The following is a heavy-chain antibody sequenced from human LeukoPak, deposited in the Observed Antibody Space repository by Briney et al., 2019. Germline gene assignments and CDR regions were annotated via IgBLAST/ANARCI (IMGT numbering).Heavy chain of an antibody. V-gene: IGHV3-21*01. CDR1: GFTFNIYI. CDR3: ATELESSPFQDSYYMDV. Sequence: GGSLRLSCAASGFTFNIYIMNWVRQAPGKGLEWVSSISSRSTYIYYADSVKGRFNVSRDNAKNSVYLQMNSLRDEDTAVYYCATELESSPFQDSYYMDVWGKGTTVTVSS. J-gene: IGHJ6*03. CDR2: ISSRSTYI. D-gene: IGHD1-7*01.